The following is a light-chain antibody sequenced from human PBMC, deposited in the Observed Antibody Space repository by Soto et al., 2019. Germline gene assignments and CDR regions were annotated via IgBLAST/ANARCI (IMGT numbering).Light chain of an antibody. CDR3: KSYAGSNTYV. J-gene: IGLJ1*01. V-gene: IGLV2-8*01. CDR2: EVV. CDR1: KNDIGVYDF. Sequence: QSLLTQPPSASGSPGQSVTISCTGTKNDIGVYDFVSWYQHHPGKAPRLIIYEVVQRPSGVPDRFSGSKSGNTASLTVSGLQAPDEADYFCKSYAGSNTYVFGSGTKV.